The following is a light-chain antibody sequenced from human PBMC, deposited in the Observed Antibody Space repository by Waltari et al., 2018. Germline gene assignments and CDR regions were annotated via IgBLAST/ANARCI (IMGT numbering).Light chain of an antibody. CDR1: QVIRKF. CDR3: QQYTNLPWT. CDR2: DAS. J-gene: IGKJ1*01. Sequence: DIQMTQTPSSLSASVGDRVTITCQASQVIRKFLNWYQHKPGKAPKLLIYDASNSETGVPSRFRGSGSGTDVTYTISGLQPEDVATYYCQQYTNLPWTFGQGTKVEI. V-gene: IGKV1-33*01.